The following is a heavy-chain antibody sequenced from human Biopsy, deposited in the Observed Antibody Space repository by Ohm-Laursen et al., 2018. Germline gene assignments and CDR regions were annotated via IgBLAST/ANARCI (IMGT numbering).Heavy chain of an antibody. CDR2: VSYWGTT. J-gene: IGHJ4*02. CDR1: TISITNFGDQ. V-gene: IGHV4-39*01. Sequence: SETLSLTCLVSTISITNFGDQWDWIRQAPGKGLEWIGTVSYWGTTHYNPSLTSRVTISIDRSQSQFSMRLSSVAAADTAVYYCARRHNDGSGYHYFDYWGQGIRVSVSS. CDR3: ARRHNDGSGYHYFDY. D-gene: IGHD3-22*01.